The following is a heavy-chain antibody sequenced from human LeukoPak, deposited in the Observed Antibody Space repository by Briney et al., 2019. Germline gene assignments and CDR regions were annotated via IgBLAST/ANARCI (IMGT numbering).Heavy chain of an antibody. CDR3: ARQASGSYYLH. J-gene: IGHJ4*02. V-gene: IGHV1-46*01. CDR2: INPSGGST. D-gene: IGHD3-10*01. Sequence: GASVKVSCKASGYIFTSYFMHWVRQAPGQGLEWMGLINPSGGSTRYAQKFQGRVTMTRDMSTSTAYMELSSLRSEDTAVYYCARQASGSYYLHWGQGTLVTVSS. CDR1: GYIFTSYF.